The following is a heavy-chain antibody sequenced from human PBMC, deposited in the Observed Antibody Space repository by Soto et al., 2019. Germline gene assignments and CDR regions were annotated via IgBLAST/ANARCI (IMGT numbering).Heavy chain of an antibody. CDR2: IYWDDDK. CDR3: AHATTYYYDSSGYYGNYFDY. CDR1: GFSLSTSGVG. V-gene: IGHV2-5*02. Sequence: GSGPTLVNPTQTLTLTCTFSGFSLSTSGVGVGWIRQPPGKALEWLALIYWDDDKRYSPSLKSRLTITKDTSKNQVVLTMTNMDPVDTATYYCAHATTYYYDSSGYYGNYFDYWGQGSLVTVSS. J-gene: IGHJ4*02. D-gene: IGHD3-22*01.